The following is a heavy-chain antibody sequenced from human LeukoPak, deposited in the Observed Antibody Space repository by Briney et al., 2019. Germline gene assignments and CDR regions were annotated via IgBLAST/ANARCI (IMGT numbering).Heavy chain of an antibody. V-gene: IGHV3-74*01. J-gene: IGHJ5*02. CDR3: TRDLKA. CDR2: INPDGSTT. CDR1: GFTFSSNW. Sequence: GGSLRLSCVASGFTFSSNWMHWVSQAPGKGLVWVSRINPDGSTTNYADSVKGRFAISRDNAKNTVYLQMNSLRVEDTAVYYCTRDLKAWGQGTLVTVSS.